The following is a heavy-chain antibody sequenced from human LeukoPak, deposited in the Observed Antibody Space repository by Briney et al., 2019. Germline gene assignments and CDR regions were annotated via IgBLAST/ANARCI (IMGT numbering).Heavy chain of an antibody. CDR2: IKQDGNER. J-gene: IGHJ3*02. V-gene: IGHV3-7*01. D-gene: IGHD6-19*01. CDR3: ARVYPVQWLVPNHDAFDI. CDR1: GFTLSSYW. Sequence: GGSLRLSCAASGFTLSSYWMTWVRRAPGKGLEWVANIKQDGNERYYVDSVKGRFTISRDNAKNSLYLQMNSLRAEDTAVYHCARVYPVQWLVPNHDAFDIWGQGTMVTVSS.